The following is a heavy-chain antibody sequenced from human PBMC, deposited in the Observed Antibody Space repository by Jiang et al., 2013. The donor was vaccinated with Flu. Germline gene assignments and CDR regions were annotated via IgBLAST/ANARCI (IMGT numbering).Heavy chain of an antibody. CDR1: GFTFSSYS. D-gene: IGHD5-24*01. Sequence: VQLLESGGGLVKPGGSLRLSCAASGFTFSSYSMNWVRQAPGKGLEWVSSISSSSSYIYYADSVKGRFTISRDNAKNSLYLQMNSLRAEDTAVYYCTRIGRRDGDFDPWGQGTLVTVSS. CDR2: ISSSSSYI. V-gene: IGHV3-21*01. J-gene: IGHJ5*02. CDR3: TRIGRRDGDFDP.